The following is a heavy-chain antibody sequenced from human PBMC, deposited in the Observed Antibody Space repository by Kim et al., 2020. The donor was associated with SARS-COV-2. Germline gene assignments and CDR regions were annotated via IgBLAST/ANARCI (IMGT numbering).Heavy chain of an antibody. J-gene: IGHJ6*02. CDR1: GFTFSSYA. CDR2: ISGSGGSS. D-gene: IGHD2-2*01. Sequence: GGSLRLSWAASGFTFSSYAMSWVRQAPGKGLKWVSTISGSGGSSYYADSVKGRFTISRDNSRNTLYLQMNSLRAEDTAIYYCANSLLGYCRSTSCPYYYYGIDVWGQGTTVTVSS. V-gene: IGHV3-23*01. CDR3: ANSLLGYCRSTSCPYYYYGIDV.